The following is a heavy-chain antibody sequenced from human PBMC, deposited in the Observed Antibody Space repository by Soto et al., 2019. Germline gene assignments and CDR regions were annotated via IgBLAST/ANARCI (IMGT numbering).Heavy chain of an antibody. CDR1: GCSMSSSSR. V-gene: IGHV4-4*02. D-gene: IGHD6-13*01. J-gene: IGHJ6*02. CDR3: ARDSTPNDSSSWPYYYYGMDV. Sequence: ETRSLPFAVAGCSMSSSSRWSWFRQPPVKGLEWIGEIYHSGNTNYNRSLKSRVTISVDKSKNQFSLKLSSVTAGDTAVYYCARDSTPNDSSSWPYYYYGMDVWGQGTTVTVSS. CDR2: IYHSGNT.